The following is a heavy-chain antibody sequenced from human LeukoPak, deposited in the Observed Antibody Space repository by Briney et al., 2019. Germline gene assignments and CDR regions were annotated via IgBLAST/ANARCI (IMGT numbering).Heavy chain of an antibody. V-gene: IGHV3-30*18. CDR1: GFTFSSYG. Sequence: GGSLRLSCAASGFTFSSYGMHWVRQAPGKGLEWVAVISYDGSNKYYADSVKGRFTISRDNSKNTLYLQMNSLRAEDTAVYYCAKDPGYSSSWYYFDYWGQGTLVTVSS. CDR3: AKDPGYSSSWYYFDY. CDR2: ISYDGSNK. J-gene: IGHJ4*02. D-gene: IGHD6-13*01.